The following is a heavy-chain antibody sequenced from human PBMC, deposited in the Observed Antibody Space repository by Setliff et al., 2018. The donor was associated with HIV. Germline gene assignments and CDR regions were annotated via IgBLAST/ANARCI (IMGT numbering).Heavy chain of an antibody. CDR1: SYSISSGYY. CDR3: ARDAGYIGTSWNY. J-gene: IGHJ4*02. V-gene: IGHV4-38-2*02. Sequence: LSLTCGVSSYSISSGYYWAWIRQPPGKGLEWIGSIYHSGTTFYNPSLKSRVTISVDTSKNQFSLKLTSVTAADTAMYYCARDAGYIGTSWNYWGQGTLVTVSS. CDR2: IYHSGTT. D-gene: IGHD5-12*01.